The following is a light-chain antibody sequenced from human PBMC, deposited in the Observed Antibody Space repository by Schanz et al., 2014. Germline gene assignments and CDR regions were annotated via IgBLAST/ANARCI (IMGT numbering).Light chain of an antibody. V-gene: IGLV2-14*02. J-gene: IGLJ2*01. CDR1: ATDIGGTYL. CDR3: SSFTSSSSCL. CDR2: GDN. Sequence: QSALTQPASVSASPGQSITISCTGTATDIGGTYLVSWYQQNPGEAPKLLILGDNHRPSGVSNRFSGSKSANTASLTISDLQAEDEADYYCSSFTSSSSCLFGGGTKLTVL.